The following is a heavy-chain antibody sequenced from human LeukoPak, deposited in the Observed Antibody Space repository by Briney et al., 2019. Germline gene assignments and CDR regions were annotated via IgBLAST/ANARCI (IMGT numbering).Heavy chain of an antibody. CDR3: ARGSYYYGSGSYRY. J-gene: IGHJ4*02. Sequence: ASVKVSCKASGYTFTDYYMHWVRQAPGQGLEWMGWINPNSGNTGYAQKFQGRVTMTRNTSISTAYMELSSLRSEDTAVYYCARGSYYYGSGSYRYWGQGTLVTVSS. V-gene: IGHV1-8*02. CDR1: GYTFTDYY. CDR2: INPNSGNT. D-gene: IGHD3-10*01.